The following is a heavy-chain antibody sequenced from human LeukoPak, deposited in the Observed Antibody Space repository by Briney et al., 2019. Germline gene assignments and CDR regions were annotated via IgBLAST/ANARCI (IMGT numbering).Heavy chain of an antibody. J-gene: IGHJ4*02. V-gene: IGHV1-18*01. D-gene: IGHD2/OR15-2a*01. CDR3: VRGAPYCYKSACSSPGHH. CDR2: ISTYNGNT. CDR1: GYTFTSYG. Sequence: ASVKVSCKASGYTFTSYGITWVRQAPGQGREWMGRISTYNGNTNDAQKFLDRVILTRDISSTTAYLELRSLRPDGTAVYFFVRGAPYCYKSACSSPGHHWGQGTLVTVSS.